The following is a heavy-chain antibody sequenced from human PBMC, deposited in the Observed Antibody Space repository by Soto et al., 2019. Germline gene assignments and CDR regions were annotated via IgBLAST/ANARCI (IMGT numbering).Heavy chain of an antibody. J-gene: IGHJ6*04. CDR1: VFIFIDYF. D-gene: IGHD6-13*01. CDR3: AKASIAEALYGLDV. V-gene: IGHV3-30*18. CDR2: ISYDGINK. Sequence: SLILSCSSSVFIFIDYFIHLFLQAPGKWPEWVGLISYDGINKFYEGSVKGRLTISRDTSRNILFLQMNGLRAEDTAVYYCAKASIAEALYGLDVWGKGTKVTXS.